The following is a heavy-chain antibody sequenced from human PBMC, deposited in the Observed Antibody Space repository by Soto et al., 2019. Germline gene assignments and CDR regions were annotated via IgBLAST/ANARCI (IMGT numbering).Heavy chain of an antibody. J-gene: IGHJ3*02. V-gene: IGHV1-69*13. CDR1: GGTFSSYA. CDR2: IIPIFDTA. Sequence: SVKVSCKASGGTFSSYAISWVRQAPGQGLEWMGGIIPIFDTANYAQKFQGRVTITADESTSTAYMELSSLRSEDTAVYYCARGGDGGYEGAFDIWGQGTMVTVSS. D-gene: IGHD5-12*01. CDR3: ARGGDGGYEGAFDI.